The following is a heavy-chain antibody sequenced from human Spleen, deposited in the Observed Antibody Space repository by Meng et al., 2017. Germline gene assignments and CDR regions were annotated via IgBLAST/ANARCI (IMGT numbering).Heavy chain of an antibody. CDR3: ARHKAEGLEATPTAD. D-gene: IGHD2-2*01. J-gene: IGHJ4*02. V-gene: IGHV5-51*01. CDR1: GYSSTNYW. CDR2: NYPGDSDT. Sequence: GSSLKISCKASGYSSTNYWIGWVRQMPGKGLEWMGINYPGDSDTRYSPSFQGQVTISADKSISTSYLQWSSLKASDAAMYYCARHKAEGLEATPTADWGPGTLVTAPQ.